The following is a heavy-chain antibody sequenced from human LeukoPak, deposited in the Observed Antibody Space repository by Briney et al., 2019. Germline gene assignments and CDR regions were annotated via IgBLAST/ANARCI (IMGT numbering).Heavy chain of an antibody. V-gene: IGHV4-59*01. CDR2: IYYSGST. Sequence: SETLSLTCTASGGSISSYYWSWIRQPPGKGLEWIGYIYYSGSTNYNPSLKSRVTISVDTSKNQFSLKLSSVTAADTAVYYCARGRFGELLYATSWGQGTLVTVSS. D-gene: IGHD3-10*01. CDR1: GGSISSYY. CDR3: ARGRFGELLYATS. J-gene: IGHJ4*02.